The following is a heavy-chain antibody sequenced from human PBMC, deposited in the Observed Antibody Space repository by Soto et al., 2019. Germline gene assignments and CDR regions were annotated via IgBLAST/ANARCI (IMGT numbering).Heavy chain of an antibody. CDR3: ATGGGAAPGT. D-gene: IGHD6-13*01. CDR1: GGSFSGYY. V-gene: IGHV4-34*01. CDR2: IDHSGSI. J-gene: IGHJ4*02. Sequence: QVQLQQWGAGLLKPSETLSLTCAVYGGSFSGYYWSWIRQTPGKGLEWIGEIDHSGSIKYNPSLGSRVSISLDTSRNQFSLKLSSVTAADSAVFYCATGGGAAPGTWGQGTLVTVSS.